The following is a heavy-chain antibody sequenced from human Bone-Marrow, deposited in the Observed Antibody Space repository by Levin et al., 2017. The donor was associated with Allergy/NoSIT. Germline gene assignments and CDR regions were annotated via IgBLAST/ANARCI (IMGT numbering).Heavy chain of an antibody. D-gene: IGHD7-27*01. CDR1: GGSISSSSYY. J-gene: IGHJ5*01. Sequence: SETLSLTCNVSGGSISSSSYYWGWVRQSAGNGLEWIGSIYYSGTTYYSPSLESRATISVDTSKNQFSRRLSYVTAADTAVYYCARSTWESNPLDSWGHGTLVTVSS. CDR2: IYYSGTT. CDR3: ARSTWESNPLDS. V-gene: IGHV4-39*07.